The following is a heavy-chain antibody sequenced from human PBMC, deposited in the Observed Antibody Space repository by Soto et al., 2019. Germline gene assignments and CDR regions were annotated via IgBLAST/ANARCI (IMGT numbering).Heavy chain of an antibody. CDR1: GDSVSSDSAA. D-gene: IGHD6-19*01. V-gene: IGHV6-1*01. Sequence: SQTLSLTCAMSGDSVSSDSAAWNWIRQSPSRGLEWLGRTYYRSKWYNEYAPSVKSRITINPDTSKNQLSLQLSSVTPEDTAVYYCARSRVFIAVAGMANYYYYYGMDVWGQGTTVTVSS. CDR2: TYYRSKWYN. CDR3: ARSRVFIAVAGMANYYYYYGMDV. J-gene: IGHJ6*02.